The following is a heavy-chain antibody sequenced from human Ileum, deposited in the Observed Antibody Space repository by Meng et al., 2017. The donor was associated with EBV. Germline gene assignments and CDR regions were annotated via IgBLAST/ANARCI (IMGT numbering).Heavy chain of an antibody. CDR2: IYYSGST. V-gene: IGHV4-59*08. Sequence: QVRLQESGPGLVKPPETLSLTCTVSGGSISSYYWSWIRQPPGKGLEWIGYIYYSGSTNYNPSLKSRVTISVDTSKNQFSLNLSSVTAADTAVYYCARGGWSLDYWGQGTLVTVSS. J-gene: IGHJ4*02. CDR3: ARGGWSLDY. CDR1: GGSISSYY. D-gene: IGHD2-15*01.